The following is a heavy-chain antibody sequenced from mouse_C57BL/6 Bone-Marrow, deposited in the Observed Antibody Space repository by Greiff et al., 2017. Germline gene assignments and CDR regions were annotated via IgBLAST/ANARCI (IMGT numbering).Heavy chain of an antibody. CDR1: GFTFSSYA. CDR2: ISSGGDYI. Sequence: EVMLVESGEGLVKPGGSLKLSCAASGFTFSSYAMSWVRQTPEKRLEWVAYISSGGDYIYYADTVKGRFTISRDNARNTLYLQMSSLKSEDTAMYYCTRVYYSSSLYFDYWGQGTTLTVSS. CDR3: TRVYYSSSLYFDY. V-gene: IGHV5-9-1*02. D-gene: IGHD1-1*01. J-gene: IGHJ2*01.